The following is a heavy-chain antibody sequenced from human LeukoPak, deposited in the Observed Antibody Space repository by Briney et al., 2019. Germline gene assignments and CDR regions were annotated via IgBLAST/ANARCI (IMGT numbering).Heavy chain of an antibody. Sequence: PSETLSLTCTVSGGSISSSSYYWGWIRQPPGKGLEWIGSIYYSGSTYYNPSLKSRVTISVDTSKNQFSLKLSSVTAADTAVYYCARLFNYDILTGYYTSRDYWGQGTLVTVSS. CDR2: IYYSGST. CDR3: ARLFNYDILTGYYTSRDY. D-gene: IGHD3-9*01. J-gene: IGHJ4*02. CDR1: GGSISSSSYY. V-gene: IGHV4-39*01.